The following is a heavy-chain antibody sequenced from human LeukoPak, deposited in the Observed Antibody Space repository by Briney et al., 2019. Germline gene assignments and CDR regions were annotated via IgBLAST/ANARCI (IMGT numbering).Heavy chain of an antibody. CDR2: IYYSGST. J-gene: IGHJ3*02. CDR3: ASSVEMATIDAFDI. V-gene: IGHV4-59*01. D-gene: IGHD5-24*01. Sequence: TSETLSLTCTVSGGSISSYYWSWIRQPPGKGLEWIGYIYYSGSTNYNPSLKSRVTIAVDTSKNQFSLKLRSVTAADTAVYYCASSVEMATIDAFDIWGQGTMVTVSS. CDR1: GGSISSYY.